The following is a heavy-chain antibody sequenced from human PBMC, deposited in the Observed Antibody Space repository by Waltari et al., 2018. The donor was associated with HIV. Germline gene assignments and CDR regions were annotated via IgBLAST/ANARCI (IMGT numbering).Heavy chain of an antibody. CDR2: ISGRGGST. CDR3: VKEHQYSHTWYSYYGMDV. CDR1: GFTFSNYG. J-gene: IGHJ6*02. Sequence: EVQVLESGGALVQPGGSLRLSCAASGFTFSNYGMSWVRQAPGEGLEWVSTISGRGGSTYYADSVKGRFTVSRDNSKNTLYLQMNSLRAEDTAVYFCVKEHQYSHTWYSYYGMDVWGQGTTVTVSS. D-gene: IGHD6-13*01. V-gene: IGHV3-23*01.